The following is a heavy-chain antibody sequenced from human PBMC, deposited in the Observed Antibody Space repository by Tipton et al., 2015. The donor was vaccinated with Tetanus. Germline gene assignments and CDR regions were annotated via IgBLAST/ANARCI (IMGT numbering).Heavy chain of an antibody. D-gene: IGHD3-10*01. CDR3: ARLPKHYSASGSA. CDR1: GYSFNIYW. CDR2: IYPGDSDT. V-gene: IGHV5-51*01. Sequence: QLVQSGAEVKKAGESLKISCKGSGYSFNIYWIAWVRQMPGKGLEWMGIIYPGDSDTTYSPSFQGHVAISLDKSISTAYLQWSSLKASDTAIYFCARLPKHYSASGSAWGQGTQVTVSS. J-gene: IGHJ5*02.